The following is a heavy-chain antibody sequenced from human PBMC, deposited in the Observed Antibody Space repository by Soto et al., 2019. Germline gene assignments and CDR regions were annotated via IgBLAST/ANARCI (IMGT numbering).Heavy chain of an antibody. CDR2: IYYSGST. CDR3: ARLPRLWSGYPGWFDP. J-gene: IGHJ5*02. D-gene: IGHD3-3*01. CDR1: GGSISSSSYY. V-gene: IGHV4-39*01. Sequence: PSETLSLTCTVSGGSISSSSYYWGWIRQPPGKGLEWIGSIYYSGSTYYNPSLKSRVTISVDTSKNQFSLKLSSVTAADTAVYYCARLPRLWSGYPGWFDPWGQGTLVTVSS.